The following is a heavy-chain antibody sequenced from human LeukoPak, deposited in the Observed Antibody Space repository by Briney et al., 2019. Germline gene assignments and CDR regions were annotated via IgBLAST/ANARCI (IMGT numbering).Heavy chain of an antibody. CDR2: MNPNSGNT. D-gene: IGHD3-10*01. J-gene: IGHJ6*03. Sequence: VASVKVSCKASGYTFTSYDINWVRQATGQGLEWMGWMNPNSGNTGYAQKFQGRVTMTRNTSISTAYMELSSLRSEDTAVYYCARVGVETGGPLSAYYYYYMDVWGKGTTVTISS. CDR1: GYTFTSYD. CDR3: ARVGVETGGPLSAYYYYYMDV. V-gene: IGHV1-8*01.